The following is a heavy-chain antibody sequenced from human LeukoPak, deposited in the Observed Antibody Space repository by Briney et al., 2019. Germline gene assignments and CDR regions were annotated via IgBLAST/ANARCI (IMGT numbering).Heavy chain of an antibody. J-gene: IGHJ6*03. D-gene: IGHD3-22*01. CDR3: AHDSSGYYGHGGYMDV. CDR2: INHSGST. Sequence: SETLSLTCAVYGGSFSGYYWSWIRQPPGKGLEWIGEINHSGSTNYNPSLKSRVTISVDTSNNQFSLKLSSVTTADTAVYYCAHDSSGYYGHGGYMDVWGKGTTVTVSS. V-gene: IGHV4-34*01. CDR1: GGSFSGYY.